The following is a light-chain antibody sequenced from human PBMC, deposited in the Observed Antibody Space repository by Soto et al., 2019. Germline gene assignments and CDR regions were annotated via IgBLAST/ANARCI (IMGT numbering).Light chain of an antibody. CDR2: AAS. CDR3: RQSYSTSIT. V-gene: IGKV1-39*01. J-gene: IGKJ5*01. Sequence: DIQMTQSPSSLSASVEHRVTITCRASQSIGRFLNWHQQKPGKAPKLLIYAASSLQSGVPSRFSGSGSGTDFTLTISSLQPEDFATYYCRQSYSTSITFGQGTRLEIK. CDR1: QSIGRF.